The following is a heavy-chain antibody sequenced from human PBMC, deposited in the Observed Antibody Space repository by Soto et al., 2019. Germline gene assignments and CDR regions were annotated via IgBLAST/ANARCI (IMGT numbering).Heavy chain of an antibody. D-gene: IGHD3-22*01. J-gene: IGHJ4*02. Sequence: GGSLRLSXAASGFTFSRYGMHWVRQAPGKGLEWVALIWNDGIRKVYVDSVKGRFTISRDNSKNTLDLQMNSLRAEDTAVYYCARDDDYEANAFDYWGPGTLVTVSS. CDR3: ARDDDYEANAFDY. CDR2: IWNDGIRK. CDR1: GFTFSRYG. V-gene: IGHV3-33*01.